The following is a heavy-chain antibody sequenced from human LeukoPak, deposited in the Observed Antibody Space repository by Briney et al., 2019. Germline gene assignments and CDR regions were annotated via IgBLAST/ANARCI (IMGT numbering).Heavy chain of an antibody. J-gene: IGHJ3*02. D-gene: IGHD3-16*02. Sequence: ASVKVSCKASGYTFTGYYMHWVRQAPGQGLEWMGWINPNSGGTNYAQKFQGRVTMTRDTSISTVYMELSRLRSDDTAVYYCARGPSSPELRLGELSLSYDAFDIWGQGTMVTVSS. CDR1: GYTFTGYY. CDR3: ARGPSSPELRLGELSLSYDAFDI. CDR2: INPNSGGT. V-gene: IGHV1-2*02.